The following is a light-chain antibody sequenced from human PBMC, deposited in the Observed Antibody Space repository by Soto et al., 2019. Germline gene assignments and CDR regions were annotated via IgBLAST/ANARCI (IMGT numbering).Light chain of an antibody. CDR3: RHNNHWPMYT. CDR1: QSVITN. Sequence: EIVMTQSPATLSVSPGARATLSCRASQSVITNLAWYQQKPGQAPRLLIYGASTRATGMPASFNGSGSGTEFNLTNSNLQSEDFAVYYYRHNNHWPMYTFGQGTKLEIK. V-gene: IGKV3D-15*01. CDR2: GAS. J-gene: IGKJ2*01.